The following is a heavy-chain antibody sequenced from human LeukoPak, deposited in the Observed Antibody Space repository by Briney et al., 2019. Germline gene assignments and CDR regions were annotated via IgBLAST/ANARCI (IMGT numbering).Heavy chain of an antibody. Sequence: GGSLRLSCAASGFTFSSYSMNWVRQAPGKGLEWVSSISSSSSYIYYADSVKGRFTISRDNAKNSLYQQMNSLRAEDTAVYYCAREAPGAFDIWGQGTMVTVSS. CDR2: ISSSSSYI. V-gene: IGHV3-21*01. CDR3: AREAPGAFDI. CDR1: GFTFSSYS. J-gene: IGHJ3*02.